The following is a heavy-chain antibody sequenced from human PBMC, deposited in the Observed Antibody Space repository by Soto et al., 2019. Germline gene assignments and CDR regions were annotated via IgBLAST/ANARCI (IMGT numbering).Heavy chain of an antibody. CDR3: ARLRWETENNWFDP. CDR1: GDSISSVDHY. CDR2: IYRSGST. D-gene: IGHD1-26*01. J-gene: IGHJ5*02. Sequence: PSETLSLTCTVSGDSISSVDHYWSWIRQPPGKGLEWMGYIYRSGSTHYNPSLNSRLTISIDTSTNRFSLNLTAVTAADTAVYFCARLRWETENNWFDPWGQGALVTVSS. V-gene: IGHV4-30-4*01.